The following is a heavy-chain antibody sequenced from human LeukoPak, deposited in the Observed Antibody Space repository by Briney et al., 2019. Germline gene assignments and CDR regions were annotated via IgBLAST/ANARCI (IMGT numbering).Heavy chain of an antibody. CDR2: IRYDGSNK. Sequence: CAXXGFTXSXXGMHWXXXAXXXGLXXVAFIRYDGSNKYYADSVKGRFTISRDNSKNTLYLQMNSLRAEDTAVYYCAKSVASSPPFDYWGQGTLVTVSS. CDR1: GFTXSXXG. D-gene: IGHD2-2*01. CDR3: AKSVASSPPFDY. V-gene: IGHV3-30*02. J-gene: IGHJ4*02.